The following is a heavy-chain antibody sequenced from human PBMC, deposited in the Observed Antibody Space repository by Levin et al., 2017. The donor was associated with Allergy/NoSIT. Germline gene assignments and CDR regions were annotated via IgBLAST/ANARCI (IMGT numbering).Heavy chain of an antibody. CDR2: IYYTGTT. Sequence: SSETLSLTCSVSGGSITTADYYWNWLRQHPGGGLEWIGYIYYTGTTYYNPSLKSRVTISVDTSKNQFSLQLNSVTAADPASYYCAREGRFGELGYWGQGTLVTVSS. CDR3: AREGRFGELGY. D-gene: IGHD3-10*01. CDR1: GGSITTADYY. V-gene: IGHV4-31*03. J-gene: IGHJ1*01.